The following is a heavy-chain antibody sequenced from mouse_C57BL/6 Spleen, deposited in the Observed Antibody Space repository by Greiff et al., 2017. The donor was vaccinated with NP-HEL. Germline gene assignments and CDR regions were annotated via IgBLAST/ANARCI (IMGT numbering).Heavy chain of an antibody. D-gene: IGHD1-1*01. CDR1: GYTFTSYA. CDR2: IYPRDGST. V-gene: IGHV1-85*01. Sequence: VQLQQSGPELVKPGASVKLSCKASGYTFTSYAINWVKQRPGQGLEWIGWIYPRDGSTTYNEKFKGKATLTVDTSSSTAYMELHSLTSEDSAVYFCARRYYYGSLDYWGQGTTLTVSS. J-gene: IGHJ2*01. CDR3: ARRYYYGSLDY.